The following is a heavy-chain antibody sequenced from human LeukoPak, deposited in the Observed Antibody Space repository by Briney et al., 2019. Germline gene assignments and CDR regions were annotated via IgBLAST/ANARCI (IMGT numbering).Heavy chain of an antibody. CDR3: ARVTESYGSGRRHNYYYYYMDV. CDR1: GGSISSGTYY. D-gene: IGHD3-10*01. J-gene: IGHJ6*03. Sequence: SETLSLTCTVSGGSISSGTYYWNWIRQPAGKGLEWIGRIYTSGSTNYNPSLKSRVTISVDTSKNQFSLKLSSVTAADTAVYYCARVTESYGSGRRHNYYYYYMDVWGKGTTVTISS. V-gene: IGHV4-61*02. CDR2: IYTSGST.